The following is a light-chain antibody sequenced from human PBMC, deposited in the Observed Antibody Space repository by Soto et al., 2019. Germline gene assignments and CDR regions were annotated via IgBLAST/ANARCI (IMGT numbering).Light chain of an antibody. V-gene: IGKV1-39*01. CDR2: AAS. Sequence: DIQMTQSPSSLSASVGDRVTITCRASQSISSYLNWYQQKPGKAPKLLIYAASSLQSGVPSRFSGSGSGTDFTLTISSLQPEDFATYYCHQYGSSPGTFGQGTKVDIK. CDR3: HQYGSSPGT. J-gene: IGKJ1*01. CDR1: QSISSY.